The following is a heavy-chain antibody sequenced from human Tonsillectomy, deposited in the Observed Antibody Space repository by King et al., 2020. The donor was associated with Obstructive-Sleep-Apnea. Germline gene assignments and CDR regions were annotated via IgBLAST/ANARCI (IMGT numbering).Heavy chain of an antibody. V-gene: IGHV3-9*01. Sequence: VQLVESGGGSVQPGRSLRLSCAASGFTFDDYAMHWVRQAPGKGLEWVSGISWNSGSIGFADSVKGRFTISRDNSKNSLYLQMSSLRAEDTALYYCAKDLSSGWYGPVDFWGQGTLVSVSS. CDR2: ISWNSGSI. D-gene: IGHD6-19*01. CDR1: GFTFDDYA. J-gene: IGHJ4*02. CDR3: AKDLSSGWYGPVDF.